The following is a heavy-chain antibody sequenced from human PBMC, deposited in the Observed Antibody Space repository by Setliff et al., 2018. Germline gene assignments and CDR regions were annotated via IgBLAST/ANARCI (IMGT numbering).Heavy chain of an antibody. CDR1: GDSISSTYH. D-gene: IGHD3-10*01. CDR2: IYHSGNT. Sequence: KTSETLSLTCNVSGDSISSTYHWGWIRQSPGKGLEWIGTIYHSGNTYYNPSLNSRLTISVDTSKNQFSLRLTSVTAADTAVYYCARGGYYGSGSYKHWGQGTLVTVSS. V-gene: IGHV4-38-2*02. CDR3: ARGGYYGSGSYKH. J-gene: IGHJ4*02.